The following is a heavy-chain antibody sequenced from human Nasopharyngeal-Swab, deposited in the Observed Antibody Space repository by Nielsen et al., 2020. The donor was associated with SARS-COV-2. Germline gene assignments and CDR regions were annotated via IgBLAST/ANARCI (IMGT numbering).Heavy chain of an antibody. V-gene: IGHV3-74*01. CDR3: ATPGTRCSGDTCNMWVFDY. CDR2: VNEDGSRT. CDR1: GVIFSKYW. Sequence: GGSLRLSCVASGVIFSKYWMHWVRQAPGKGLVCVSRVNEDGSRTDYADSVRGRFTISRDNSKNTLYLQMNSLRAEDTAVYYCATPGTRCSGDTCNMWVFDYWGQGTLVTVSS. D-gene: IGHD2-15*01. J-gene: IGHJ4*02.